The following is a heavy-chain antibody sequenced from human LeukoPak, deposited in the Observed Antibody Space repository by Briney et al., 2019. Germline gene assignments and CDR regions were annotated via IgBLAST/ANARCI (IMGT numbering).Heavy chain of an antibody. Sequence: GGSLRLSCAASGFTFSGFTFSNYAMAWVRQAPGKGLEWVSAIGGSGVSTYYTDSVKGRFTISRDNSKSTLYLQMISLRAEDAAVYFCAYYDSSGYYYGRLRYWGQGTPVTVSS. D-gene: IGHD3-22*01. CDR1: GFTFSGFTFSNYA. CDR3: AYYDSSGYYYGRLRY. V-gene: IGHV3-23*01. CDR2: IGGSGVST. J-gene: IGHJ4*02.